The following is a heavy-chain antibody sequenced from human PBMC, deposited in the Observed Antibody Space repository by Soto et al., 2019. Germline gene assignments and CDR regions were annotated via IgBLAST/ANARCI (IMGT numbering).Heavy chain of an antibody. CDR1: GFSFSSYG. D-gene: IGHD2-2*01. J-gene: IGHJ4*02. CDR2: IKEDGNEK. CDR3: ARLYCGSPSCNYFDY. V-gene: IGHV3-7*04. Sequence: PGGSLRLSCAASGFSFSSYGMNWVRQAPGKGLEWVANIKEDGNEKFYVDSVKGRFTISRDNAKNSLYLQMNSLRGEDTAVYYCARLYCGSPSCNYFDYWGLGTLVTVSS.